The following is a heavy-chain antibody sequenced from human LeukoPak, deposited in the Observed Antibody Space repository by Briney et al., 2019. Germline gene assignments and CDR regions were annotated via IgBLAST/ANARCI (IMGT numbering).Heavy chain of an antibody. Sequence: ASVKVSCKASGYTFTSYGISWVRQAPGQGLEWMGWISAYNGNTNYAQKFQGRVTITRSTSISTAYMELTSLRSEDTAVYYCAMEGSGFVAWGQGTLVTVSS. J-gene: IGHJ5*02. D-gene: IGHD3-22*01. CDR3: AMEGSGFVA. CDR1: GYTFTSYG. V-gene: IGHV1-18*01. CDR2: ISAYNGNT.